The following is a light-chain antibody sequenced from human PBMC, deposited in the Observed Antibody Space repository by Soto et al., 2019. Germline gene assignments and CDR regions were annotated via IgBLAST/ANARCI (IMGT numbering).Light chain of an antibody. J-gene: IGLJ2*01. Sequence: QSALTQPASVSGSPGQSITISCTGTSSDFGAYNFVSWYQQHPGKAPKLMLYDVNIRPSGVSNRFSGSKFGNTASLTISGLQAEDEADYYCTSWTTSTTMIFGGGTKLTVL. CDR1: SSDFGAYNF. V-gene: IGLV2-14*03. CDR3: TSWTTSTTMI. CDR2: DVN.